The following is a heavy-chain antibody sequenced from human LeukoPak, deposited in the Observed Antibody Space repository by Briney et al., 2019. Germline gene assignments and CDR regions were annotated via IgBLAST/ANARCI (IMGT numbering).Heavy chain of an antibody. CDR3: ARVSGLGWGYYYDSSGYYFDP. V-gene: IGHV1-18*01. CDR2: ISAYNGNT. Sequence: ASVKVSCKASGYTFTSYGISWVRQAPGQGLEWMGWISAYNGNTNYAQKLQGRVTVTTDTSTSTAYMELRSLRSDDTAVYYCARVSGLGWGYYYDSSGYYFDPWGQGTLVTVSS. CDR1: GYTFTSYG. D-gene: IGHD3-22*01. J-gene: IGHJ5*02.